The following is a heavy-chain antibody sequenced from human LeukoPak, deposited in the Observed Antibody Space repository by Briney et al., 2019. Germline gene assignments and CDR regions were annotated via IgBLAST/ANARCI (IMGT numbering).Heavy chain of an antibody. CDR3: ARAWYSSSWYHYFDY. D-gene: IGHD6-13*01. CDR1: GYTFTGYY. Sequence: ASVKVSCKASGYTFTGYYMHWVRQASGQGLEWMGWINPNSGGTNYAQKFQGRVAMTRDTSISTAYMELSRLRSDDTAVYYCARAWYSSSWYHYFDYWGQGTLVTVSS. CDR2: INPNSGGT. V-gene: IGHV1-2*02. J-gene: IGHJ4*02.